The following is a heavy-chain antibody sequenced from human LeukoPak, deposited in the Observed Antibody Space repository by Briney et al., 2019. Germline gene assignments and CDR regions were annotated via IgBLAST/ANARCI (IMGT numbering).Heavy chain of an antibody. CDR3: ARLFPFYGNNRYGLDV. Sequence: KPSETLPLTCTVSGGSMVSYYWSWIRQPPGKGLECIGYIYYSGSTNYNLSLKSRVTISVDTSKNQFSLKLSSVTAADTAVYYCARLFPFYGNNRYGLDVWGQGTTVTVSS. CDR1: GGSMVSYY. J-gene: IGHJ6*02. V-gene: IGHV4-59*08. D-gene: IGHD4-11*01. CDR2: IYYSGST.